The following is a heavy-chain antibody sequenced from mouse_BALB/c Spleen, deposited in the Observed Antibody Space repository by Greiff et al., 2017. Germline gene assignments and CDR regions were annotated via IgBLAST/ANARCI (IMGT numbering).Heavy chain of an antibody. CDR3: ARDYGYDGWYFDV. J-gene: IGHJ1*01. CDR2: INPSTGYT. Sequence: VQLQQSGAELAKPGASVKMSCKASGYTFTSYWMHWVKQRPGQGLEWIGYINPSTGYTEYNQKFKDKATLTADKSSSTAYMQLSSLTSEDSAVYYCARDYGYDGWYFDVWGGGTTVTVAS. V-gene: IGHV1-7*01. D-gene: IGHD2-2*01. CDR1: GYTFTSYW.